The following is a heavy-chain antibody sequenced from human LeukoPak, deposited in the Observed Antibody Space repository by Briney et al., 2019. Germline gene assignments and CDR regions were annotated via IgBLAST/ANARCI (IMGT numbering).Heavy chain of an antibody. CDR1: GYTFTGYY. Sequence: ASVKVSCKASGYTFTGYYMHWVRQAPGKGLEWMGWINPNSGGTNYAQKFQGRVTMTRDTSISTAYMELSRLRSDDTAVYYCARERDYCGGDCYSEYFQHWGQGTLVTVSS. J-gene: IGHJ1*01. CDR3: ARERDYCGGDCYSEYFQH. CDR2: INPNSGGT. V-gene: IGHV1-2*02. D-gene: IGHD2-21*01.